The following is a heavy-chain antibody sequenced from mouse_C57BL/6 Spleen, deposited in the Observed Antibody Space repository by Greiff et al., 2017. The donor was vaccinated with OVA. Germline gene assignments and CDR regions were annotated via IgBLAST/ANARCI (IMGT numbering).Heavy chain of an antibody. Sequence: VQLQQPGAELVRPGSSVKLSCKASGYTFTSYWMHWVKQRPIQGLEWIGNIDPSDSETHYNQKFKDKATLTVDKSSSTAYMQLSSLTSEDSAVYYCARRGGLRPFYAMDYWGQGTSVTVSS. CDR1: GYTFTSYW. J-gene: IGHJ4*01. CDR3: ARRGGLRPFYAMDY. D-gene: IGHD2-4*01. V-gene: IGHV1-52*01. CDR2: IDPSDSET.